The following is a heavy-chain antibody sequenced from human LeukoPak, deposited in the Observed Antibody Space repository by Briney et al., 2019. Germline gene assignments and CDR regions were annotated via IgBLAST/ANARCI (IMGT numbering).Heavy chain of an antibody. D-gene: IGHD3-22*01. CDR1: GGTFSSYA. Sequence: SVKVSCKASGGTFSSYAISWVRQAPGQGVEWMGRIIPIFGTANYAQKFQGRVTITTDESTSTAYMELSSLRSEDTAVYYCATLPRGYYYDSSEGYWGQGTLVTGSS. CDR2: IIPIFGTA. J-gene: IGHJ4*02. V-gene: IGHV1-69*05. CDR3: ATLPRGYYYDSSEGY.